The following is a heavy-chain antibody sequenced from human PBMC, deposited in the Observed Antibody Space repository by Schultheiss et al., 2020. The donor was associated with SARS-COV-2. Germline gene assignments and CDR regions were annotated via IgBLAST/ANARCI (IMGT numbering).Heavy chain of an antibody. CDR3: ARVIGYYDSSGDAFDI. J-gene: IGHJ3*02. V-gene: IGHV1-18*04. CDR1: GYTFTGYY. D-gene: IGHD3-22*01. Sequence: ASVKVSCKASGYTFTGYYMHWVRQAPGLRLEWMGWVNPSNGDTHYAQKLQGRVTMTTDTSTSTAYMELRSLRSDDTAVYYCARVIGYYDSSGDAFDIWGQGTMVTVSS. CDR2: VNPSNGDT.